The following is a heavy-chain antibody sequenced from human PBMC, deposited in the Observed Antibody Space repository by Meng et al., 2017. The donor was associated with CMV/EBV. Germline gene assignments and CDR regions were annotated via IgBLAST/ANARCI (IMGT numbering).Heavy chain of an antibody. CDR3: ARDRSGGYYYY. CDR1: GGSISSYY. J-gene: IGHJ4*02. Sequence: SETLSLTCTVSGGSISSYYWSWIRQPPGKGLEWIGYIYYSGSTNYNPSLKSRVTISVDTSKNQFPLKLSSVTAADTAVYYCARDRSGGYYYYWGQGTLVTAPQ. CDR2: IYYSGST. D-gene: IGHD3-22*01. V-gene: IGHV4-59*01.